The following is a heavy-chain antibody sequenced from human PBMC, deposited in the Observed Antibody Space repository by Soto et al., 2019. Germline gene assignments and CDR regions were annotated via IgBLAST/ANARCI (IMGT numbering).Heavy chain of an antibody. CDR2: IIPIRGIA. J-gene: IGHJ2*01. Sequence: QVQLVQSGAEVKKPGSSVKVSCKASGGTFSSYTISWVRQAPGQGLEWMGRIIPIRGIANYAQKFQGRVRITADKSTSTAYMERSRLRSEDTAVYYCARSQYGGNINWYFDLWGRGTLVTVSS. V-gene: IGHV1-69*02. D-gene: IGHD2-15*01. CDR3: ARSQYGGNINWYFDL. CDR1: GGTFSSYT.